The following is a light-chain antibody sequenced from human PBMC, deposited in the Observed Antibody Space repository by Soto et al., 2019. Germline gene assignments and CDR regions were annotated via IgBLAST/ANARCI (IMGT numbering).Light chain of an antibody. J-gene: IGKJ4*01. CDR1: QSVLYSSNNKNY. V-gene: IGKV4-1*01. CDR2: WAS. Sequence: DIVLTPSPDSLAVSLGARATINYKSSQSVLYSSNNKNYLAWYQQKPGQPPRLLIYWASTRESGVPDRFSGSGSGTDFTLTISSLQAEDVAVYYCQQYYSTPLSFGGGTKVDIK. CDR3: QQYYSTPLS.